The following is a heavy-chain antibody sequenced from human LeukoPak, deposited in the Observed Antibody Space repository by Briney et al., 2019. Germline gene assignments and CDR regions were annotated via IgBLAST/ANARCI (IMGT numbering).Heavy chain of an antibody. Sequence: SETLSLTCTVAGVSISSTTYYWGWIRQPPGKGLEWIGNIHYTGSAYYNPSLKSRASISVDTSKNQLSLKMNSVTAADTAVYYCARHFGSGSYYINDYWGQGALVTVSS. D-gene: IGHD3-10*01. CDR2: IHYTGSA. V-gene: IGHV4-39*01. J-gene: IGHJ4*02. CDR3: ARHFGSGSYYINDY. CDR1: GVSISSTTYY.